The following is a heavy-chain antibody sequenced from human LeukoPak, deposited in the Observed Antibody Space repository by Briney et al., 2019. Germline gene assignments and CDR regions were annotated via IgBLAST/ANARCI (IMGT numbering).Heavy chain of an antibody. CDR3: ATRTMVRGVISDY. J-gene: IGHJ4*02. CDR2: MNPNSGNT. CDR1: GYTFTSYD. Sequence: GASVKVSCKGSGYTFTSYDINWVRQATGQGLEWMGWMNPNSGNTGYAQKFQGRVTMTRNTSISTAYMELSSLRSEDTAVYYCATRTMVRGVISDYWGQGTLVTVSS. D-gene: IGHD3-10*01. V-gene: IGHV1-8*01.